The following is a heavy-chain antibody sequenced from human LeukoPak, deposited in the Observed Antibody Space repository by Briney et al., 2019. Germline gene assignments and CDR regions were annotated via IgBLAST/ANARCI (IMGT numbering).Heavy chain of an antibody. J-gene: IGHJ4*02. D-gene: IGHD1-26*01. CDR2: ITAYNDNT. CDR3: AGGATTLGFDY. Sequence: GASVKVSCKASGYTFTSYGISWVRQAPGQGLEWMGWITAYNDNTYYAQKLQGRVTMTTDTSTSTAYMELRSLRSDDTAVYYCAGGATTLGFDYWGQGTLVTVSS. V-gene: IGHV1-18*01. CDR1: GYTFTSYG.